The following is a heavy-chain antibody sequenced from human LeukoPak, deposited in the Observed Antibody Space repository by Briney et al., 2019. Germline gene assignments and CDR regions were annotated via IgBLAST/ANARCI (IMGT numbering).Heavy chain of an antibody. D-gene: IGHD6-13*01. CDR2: ISDGGDTT. CDR3: AKGKAVSYSSSWSDY. J-gene: IGHJ4*02. CDR1: GFTFSNNG. Sequence: GGSLRLSCAASGFTFSNNGMTWVRQAPGKGMEWVTGISDGGDTTYDAGSVKGRFTVSRDNSKNILYLQMNSLRAEDTAVYYCAKGKAVSYSSSWSDYWGQGTLVTVSS. V-gene: IGHV3-23*01.